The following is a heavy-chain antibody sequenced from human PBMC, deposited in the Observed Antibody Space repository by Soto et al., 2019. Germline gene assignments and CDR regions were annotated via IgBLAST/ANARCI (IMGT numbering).Heavy chain of an antibody. Sequence: PGGSLRLSCAASGFTFSSYSMNWVRQAPGKGLEWVSSISSSSSYIYYADSVKGRFTISRDNAKNSLYLQMNSLRAEDTAVYYSTRWVGGYDNLTGYPFDYWGQGTLVTVSS. V-gene: IGHV3-21*01. J-gene: IGHJ4*02. CDR3: TRWVGGYDNLTGYPFDY. CDR2: ISSSSSYI. D-gene: IGHD3-9*01. CDR1: GFTFSSYS.